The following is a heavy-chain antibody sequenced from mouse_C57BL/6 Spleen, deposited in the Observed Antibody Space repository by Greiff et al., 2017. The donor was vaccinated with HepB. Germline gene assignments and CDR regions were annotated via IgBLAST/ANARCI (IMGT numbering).Heavy chain of an antibody. V-gene: IGHV1-26*01. D-gene: IGHD2-5*01. CDR3: AYSNYWYFDV. CDR2: INPNNGGT. Sequence: EVKLQQSGPELVKPGASVKISCKASGYTFTDYYMNWVKQSHGKSLEWIGDINPNNGGTSYNQKFKGKATLTVDKSSSTAYMELRSLTSEDSAVYYCAYSNYWYFDVWGTGTTVTVSS. J-gene: IGHJ1*03. CDR1: GYTFTDYY.